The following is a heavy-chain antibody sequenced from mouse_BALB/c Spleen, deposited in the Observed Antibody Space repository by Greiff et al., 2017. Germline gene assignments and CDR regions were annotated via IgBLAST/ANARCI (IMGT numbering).Heavy chain of an antibody. V-gene: IGHV14-3*02. D-gene: IGHD1-1*01. J-gene: IGHJ3*01. CDR3: ARYGVQREFAY. Sequence: EVQLQQSGAELVKPGASVKLSCTASGFNIKDTYMHWVKQRPEQGLEWIGRIDPANGNTKYDPKFQGKATITADTSSNTAYLQLSSLASEDTAVYYCARYGVQREFAYWGQGTLVTVSA. CDR2: IDPANGNT. CDR1: GFNIKDTY.